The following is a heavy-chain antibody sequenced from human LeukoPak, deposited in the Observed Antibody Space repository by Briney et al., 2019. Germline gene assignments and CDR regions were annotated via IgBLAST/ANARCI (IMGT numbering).Heavy chain of an antibody. Sequence: SETLSLTCTVSGGSISSYYWSWIRQAPGKGLEWIGYIFYSGNTNYNPSLKSRVTISVDTSKNQFSLKLSSVTAADTAVYYCARARSGTSLVEYWGQGTLVTVSS. CDR2: IFYSGNT. V-gene: IGHV4-59*13. CDR3: ARARSGTSLVEY. J-gene: IGHJ4*02. CDR1: GGSISSYY. D-gene: IGHD1-26*01.